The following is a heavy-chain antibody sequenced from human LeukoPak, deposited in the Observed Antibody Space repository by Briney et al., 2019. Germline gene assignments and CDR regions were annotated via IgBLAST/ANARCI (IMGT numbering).Heavy chain of an antibody. D-gene: IGHD4-17*01. CDR1: GDFLSSGDYY. Sequence: SETLSLTCTVSGDFLSSGDYYWGWIRQSPGKGLTWVGSFYYSGSTLYNASFESRVTMSVDTSKNQFSLKLRSVTAADTAVYYCARLCQVTTCAKFEYWGQGILVTVSS. CDR2: FYYSGST. CDR3: ARLCQVTTCAKFEY. V-gene: IGHV4-39*01. J-gene: IGHJ4*02.